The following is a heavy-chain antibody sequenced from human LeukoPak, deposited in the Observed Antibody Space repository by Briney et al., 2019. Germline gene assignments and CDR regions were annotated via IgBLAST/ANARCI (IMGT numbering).Heavy chain of an antibody. D-gene: IGHD2-2*01. Sequence: SETLSLTCTVSGGSISSSSYCWGWIRQPPGKGLEWIGSIYYSGSTYYNPSLKSRVTISVDTSKNQFSLKLSSVTAADTAVYYCARAIGYYYMDVWGKGTTVTVSS. V-gene: IGHV4-39*01. CDR3: ARAIGYYYMDV. J-gene: IGHJ6*03. CDR1: GGSISSSSYC. CDR2: IYYSGST.